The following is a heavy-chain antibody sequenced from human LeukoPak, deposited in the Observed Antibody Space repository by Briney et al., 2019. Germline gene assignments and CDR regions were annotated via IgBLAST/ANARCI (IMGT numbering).Heavy chain of an antibody. V-gene: IGHV3-9*01. CDR3: AKFDTRPTAPDAFDI. CDR1: GFTFDDYA. D-gene: IGHD1-1*01. CDR2: ISWNSGSI. J-gene: IGHJ3*02. Sequence: GRSLRLSCAASGFTFDDYAMHWVRQAPGKGLEWVSGISWNSGSIGYADSVKGRFTISRDNAKNSLYLQMNSLRAEDTALYYCAKFDTRPTAPDAFDIWGQGTMVTVSS.